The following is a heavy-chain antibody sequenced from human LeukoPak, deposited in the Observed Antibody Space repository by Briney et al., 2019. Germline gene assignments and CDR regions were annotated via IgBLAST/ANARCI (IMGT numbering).Heavy chain of an antibody. CDR1: GFTFSSYE. CDR3: LPQAYSGFDY. CDR2: ISSSSSYI. Sequence: GGSLRLSCAASGFTFSSYEMNWVRQAPGKGLEWVSSISSSSSYIYYADSVKGRFTISRDNAKNSLYLQMNSLRAEDTAVYYCLPQAYSGFDYWGQGTLVTVSS. V-gene: IGHV3-21*01. D-gene: IGHD1-26*01. J-gene: IGHJ4*02.